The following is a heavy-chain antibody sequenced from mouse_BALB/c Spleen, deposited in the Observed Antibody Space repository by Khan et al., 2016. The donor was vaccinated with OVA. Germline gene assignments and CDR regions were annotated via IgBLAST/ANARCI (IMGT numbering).Heavy chain of an antibody. D-gene: IGHD1-1*01. CDR1: GYTFTSYW. V-gene: IGHV1S81*02. CDR3: ARIKKIVATYFDY. J-gene: IGHJ2*01. Sequence: QVQLQPSGAELVKAGASVKMSCKASGYTFTSYWMHRVQQRLGQGLEWFAETNPTNGRTYYNEKFKSKATLTVDKSSSTAYMLLSGPTFEDSAVYYCARIKKIVATYFDYWGKGTTLTVSA. CDR2: TNPTNGRT.